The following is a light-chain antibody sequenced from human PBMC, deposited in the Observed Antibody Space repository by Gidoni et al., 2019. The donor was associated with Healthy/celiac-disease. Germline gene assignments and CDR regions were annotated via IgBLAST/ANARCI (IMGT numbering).Light chain of an antibody. CDR3: CSYAGSRTLV. CDR1: SRDVGSYNL. J-gene: IGLJ2*01. CDR2: EGS. V-gene: IGLV2-23*01. Sequence: QSALTPPASVSESPGQSITISCTGTSRDVGSYNLVSWYQQHPGKAPKLMIYEGSKRPSGVSNRFSGSKSGNTASLTISGLQAEDEPDYYCCSYAGSRTLVFGGGTKLTVL.